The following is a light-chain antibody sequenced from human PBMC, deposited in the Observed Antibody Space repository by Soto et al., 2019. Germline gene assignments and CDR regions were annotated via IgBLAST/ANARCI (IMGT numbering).Light chain of an antibody. Sequence: QPVLTQSPSASASLGASVKLTCTLSSGHSSYAIAWHQQQPEKGPRYLMKLNSDGSHNKGDGIPDRFSGSSSGAERYLTISGLQSEDEAEYYCQTWGTGIHVVFGGGTKLTVL. CDR3: QTWGTGIHVV. CDR2: LNSDGSH. J-gene: IGLJ2*01. V-gene: IGLV4-69*01. CDR1: SGHSSYA.